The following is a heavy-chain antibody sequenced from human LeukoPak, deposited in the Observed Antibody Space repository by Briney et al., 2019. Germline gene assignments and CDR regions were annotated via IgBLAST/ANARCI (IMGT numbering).Heavy chain of an antibody. V-gene: IGHV1-69*05. CDR3: ARTTVTSHVYWYFDL. CDR1: GGTFSSYA. J-gene: IGHJ2*01. Sequence: ASVKVSCKASGGTFSSYAISWVRQAPGQGLEWMGGIIPIFGTANYAQKFQGRVTITTDESTSTAYMELSSLRSEDTAVYYCARTTVTSHVYWYFDLWGRGTLVTVSS. D-gene: IGHD4-17*01. CDR2: IIPIFGTA.